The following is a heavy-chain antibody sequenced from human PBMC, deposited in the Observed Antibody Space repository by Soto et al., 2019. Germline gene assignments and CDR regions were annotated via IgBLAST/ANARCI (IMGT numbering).Heavy chain of an antibody. D-gene: IGHD5-18*01. J-gene: IGHJ6*02. V-gene: IGHV3-30*03. CDR1: GFTFSSYG. Sequence: PGGSLRLSCAASGFTFSSYGMHWVRQAPGKGLEWVAVISYDGSNKYYADSVKGRFTISRDNAKNTLYLQMNSLRAEDTAVYYCARDKQLYYYYYGMDVWGQGTKVTVSS. CDR2: ISYDGSNK. CDR3: ARDKQLYYYYYGMDV.